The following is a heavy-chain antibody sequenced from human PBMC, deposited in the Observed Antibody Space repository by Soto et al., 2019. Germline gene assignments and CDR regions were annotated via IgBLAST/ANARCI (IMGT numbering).Heavy chain of an antibody. CDR2: INYSGNT. V-gene: IGHV4-31*03. J-gene: IGHJ5*02. D-gene: IGHD4-17*01. Sequence: QVQLQESGPGLVKPSQTLSLTCTVSGGSISSGSYYWSWIRQHPGKGLEWIGYINYSGNTYYNPSLKSRFTISIDTSNNQFSLKVTSVTAADTAVYFCARVPYGDYARFDPWGQGTLVTVSS. CDR3: ARVPYGDYARFDP. CDR1: GGSISSGSYY.